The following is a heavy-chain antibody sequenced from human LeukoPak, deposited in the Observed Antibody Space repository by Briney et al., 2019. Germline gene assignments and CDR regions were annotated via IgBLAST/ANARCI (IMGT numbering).Heavy chain of an antibody. J-gene: IGHJ5*02. CDR2: ISYDGSNK. V-gene: IGHV3-30*19. CDR3: AAGPSFDP. Sequence: GGSLRLSCAASGFTFSNYGMHWVRQAPGKGLEWVAVISYDGSNKYYADSVKGRFTISRDNSKKTLFLQMNSLGAEDTAVYSCAAGPSFDPWGQGTLVTVSS. CDR1: GFTFSNYG.